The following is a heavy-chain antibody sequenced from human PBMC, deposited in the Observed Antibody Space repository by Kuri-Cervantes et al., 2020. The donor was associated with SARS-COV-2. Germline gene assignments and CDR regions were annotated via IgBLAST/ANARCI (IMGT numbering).Heavy chain of an antibody. J-gene: IGHJ4*02. CDR1: GFTFSDHY. CDR2: ISSSGSTI. CDR3: ASERQLWNDY. D-gene: IGHD5-18*01. Sequence: GESLKISCAASGFTFSDHYMDWVRQAPGKGLVWVSYISSSGSTIYYADSVRGRFTISRDNAKNSLYLQMNSLRAEDTAVYYFASERQLWNDYWGQGTLVTVSS. V-gene: IGHV3-11*04.